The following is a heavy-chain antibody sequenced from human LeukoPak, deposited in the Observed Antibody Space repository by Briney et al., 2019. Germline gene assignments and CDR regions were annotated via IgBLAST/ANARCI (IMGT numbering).Heavy chain of an antibody. CDR1: GFTFSSYG. J-gene: IGHJ4*02. D-gene: IGHD2-15*01. CDR2: IRYDGSNK. CDR3: AKTKLGYCSGGSCYSRHYRLDY. Sequence: PGGSLRLSCAASGFTFSSYGMHWVRQAPGKGLEWVAFIRYDGSNKYYADSVKGRFTISRDNSKNTLYLQMNSLRADDTAVYYCAKTKLGYCSGGSCYSRHYRLDYWGQGTLVTVSS. V-gene: IGHV3-30*02.